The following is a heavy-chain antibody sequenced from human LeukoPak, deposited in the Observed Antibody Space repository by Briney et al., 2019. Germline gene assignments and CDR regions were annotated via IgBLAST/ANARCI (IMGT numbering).Heavy chain of an antibody. CDR1: GGTFSSYA. CDR2: IIPIFGTP. CDR3: ARDYCSSTSCLFDY. V-gene: IGHV1-69*01. Sequence: SVKVSCEASGGTFSSYAITWVRQAPGQGLEWMGGIIPIFGTPNYAQKFQGRVTITADESTSTAYMELSSLRSEDTAVYYCARDYCSSTSCLFDYWGQGTLVSVSS. D-gene: IGHD2-2*01. J-gene: IGHJ4*02.